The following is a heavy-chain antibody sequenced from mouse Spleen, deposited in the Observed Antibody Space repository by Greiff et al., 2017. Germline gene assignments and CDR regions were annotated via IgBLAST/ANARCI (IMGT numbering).Heavy chain of an antibody. D-gene: IGHD2-3*01. Sequence: QVQLKESGAELVKPGASVKLSCKASGYTFTSYWMHWVKQRPGRGLEWIGRIDPNSGGTKYNEKFKSKATLTVDKPSSTAYMQLSSLTSEDSAVYYCARRHCDGYYLLFDYWGQGTTLTVSS. CDR2: IDPNSGGT. V-gene: IGHV1-72*01. J-gene: IGHJ2*01. CDR1: GYTFTSYW. CDR3: ARRHCDGYYLLFDY.